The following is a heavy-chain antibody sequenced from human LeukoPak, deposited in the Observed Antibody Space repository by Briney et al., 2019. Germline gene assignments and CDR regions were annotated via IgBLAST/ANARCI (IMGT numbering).Heavy chain of an antibody. CDR1: GFTLATYG. J-gene: IGHJ3*01. CDR2: VGESVHTT. CDR3: AKDSFIVVRGVGSDDGFAV. V-gene: IGHV3-23*01. D-gene: IGHD3-10*01. Sequence: PGGSLRLSCVASGFTLATYGMSWVRQAPGKGLEWVSVVGESVHTTHYADSVKGRFFISRDNSKNTVHLEMNSLRGEDTAVYYCAKDSFIVVRGVGSDDGFAVWGQGTMVTVSS.